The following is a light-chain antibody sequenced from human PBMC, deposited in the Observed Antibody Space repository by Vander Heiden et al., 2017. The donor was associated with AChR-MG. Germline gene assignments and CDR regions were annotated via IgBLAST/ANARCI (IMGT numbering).Light chain of an antibody. J-gene: IGKJ2*01. V-gene: IGKV1-5*03. CDR3: QQYNNT. CDR2: KAS. Sequence: DIQMTQSPSTLSASVGDRVTITCRASQSISSWLAWYQQKPGKAPKLLIYKASSLESGVPSRFSDSGSGTEFTLTISSLQPDDFATYYCQQYNNTFGQGTKLEIK. CDR1: QSISSW.